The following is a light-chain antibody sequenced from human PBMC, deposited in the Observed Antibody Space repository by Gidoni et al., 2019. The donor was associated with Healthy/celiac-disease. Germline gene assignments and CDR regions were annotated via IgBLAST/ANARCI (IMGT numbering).Light chain of an antibody. CDR3: SSYTSSSTHNYV. CDR2: DVS. Sequence: QSALTQPASVSGSPGPSIPISCTGTSSDVGGYNYVSWYQQHPGKAPKLMIYDVSNRPSGVSNRFSGSKSGNTASLTTSGLQAEDEADYYCSSYTSSSTHNYVFGTGTKVTVL. V-gene: IGLV2-14*01. J-gene: IGLJ1*01. CDR1: SSDVGGYNY.